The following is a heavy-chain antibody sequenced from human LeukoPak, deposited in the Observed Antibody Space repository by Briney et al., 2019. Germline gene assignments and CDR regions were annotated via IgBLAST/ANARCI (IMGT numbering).Heavy chain of an antibody. CDR3: TANDTYYYDSSGYFQPFDC. Sequence: PGGSLRLSCAASGFTFSIYWMHWVRQAPGKGLVWVSHINNDGTSTSYADSVKGRFTISRDNARNTLYLQMNSLKTEDTAVYYCTANDTYYYDSSGYFQPFDCWGQGTLVTVSS. CDR1: GFTFSIYW. V-gene: IGHV3-74*01. J-gene: IGHJ4*02. CDR2: INNDGTST. D-gene: IGHD3-22*01.